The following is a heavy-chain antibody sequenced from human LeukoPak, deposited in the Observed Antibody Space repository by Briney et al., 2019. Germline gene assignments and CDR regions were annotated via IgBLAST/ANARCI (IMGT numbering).Heavy chain of an antibody. Sequence: GASVKVSCKASGYIFSDYYMHWVRQAPGQGLEWLGWINPKSGAADYAQPFRGRVTMTRDTSINTDYMEMKRVTSDDTAVYYCARGAEAETSPLDFWGQGTLVIVS. J-gene: IGHJ4*02. CDR2: INPKSGAA. CDR1: GYIFSDYY. V-gene: IGHV1-2*02. D-gene: IGHD6-13*01. CDR3: ARGAEAETSPLDF.